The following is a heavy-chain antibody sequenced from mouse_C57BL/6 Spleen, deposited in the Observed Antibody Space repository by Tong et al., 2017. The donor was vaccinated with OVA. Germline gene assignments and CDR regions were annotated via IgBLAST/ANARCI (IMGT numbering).Heavy chain of an antibody. V-gene: IGHV1-54*01. J-gene: IGHJ4*01. D-gene: IGHD1-1*02. CDR1: GFNIKNTY. Sequence: VQLQESVAELVRPGASVKLSCTASGFNIKNTYMHWVKQRPGQGLEWIGVINPGSGGTNYNEKFKGKATLTADKSSSTAYMQLSSLTSEDSAVYFCARERYGYYAMDYWGQGTSVTVSS. CDR3: ARERYGYYAMDY. CDR2: INPGSGGT.